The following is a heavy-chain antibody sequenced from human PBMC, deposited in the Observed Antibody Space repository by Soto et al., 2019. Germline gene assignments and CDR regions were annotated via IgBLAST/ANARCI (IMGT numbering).Heavy chain of an antibody. CDR3: ARELGNYDYVWGSYRPPYYFDY. J-gene: IGHJ4*02. Sequence: ASVKVSCKASGYTFTSYGISWVRQAPGQGLEWMGWISAYNGNTNYAQKLQGRVTMTTDTSTSTACMELRSLRSDDTAVYYCARELGNYDYVWGSYRPPYYFDYWGQGTLVTVSS. CDR2: ISAYNGNT. D-gene: IGHD3-16*02. CDR1: GYTFTSYG. V-gene: IGHV1-18*01.